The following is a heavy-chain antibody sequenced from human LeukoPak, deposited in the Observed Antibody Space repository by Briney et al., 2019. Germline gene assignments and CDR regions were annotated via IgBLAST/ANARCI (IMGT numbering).Heavy chain of an antibody. Sequence: SETLSLTCTVSGICISSHYWSWIRQPPGKGLEWIGYVYHTGSTSSNPSLKGRVTMSVDTSKNQCSLRLTSVTAADTAVYYCARDFQRLGSDAFDFWGQGTMVTVSS. CDR1: GICISSHY. D-gene: IGHD2-15*01. CDR3: ARDFQRLGSDAFDF. V-gene: IGHV4-59*11. J-gene: IGHJ3*01. CDR2: VYHTGST.